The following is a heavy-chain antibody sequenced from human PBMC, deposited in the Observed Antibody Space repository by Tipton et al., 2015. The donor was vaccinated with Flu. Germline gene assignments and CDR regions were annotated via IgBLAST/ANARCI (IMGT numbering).Heavy chain of an antibody. CDR3: ARETGTYYDSSGPTRP. V-gene: IGHV4-34*01. D-gene: IGHD3-22*01. CDR1: GGSFSGYY. Sequence: GLVKPSETLSLTCAVYGGSFSGYYWSWIRQPPGKGLEWIGEINHSGSTNYNPSLKSRVTISVDTSKNQFSLKLSSVTAADTAVYYCARETGTYYDSSGPTRPWGQGTLVTVSS. J-gene: IGHJ5*02. CDR2: INHSGST.